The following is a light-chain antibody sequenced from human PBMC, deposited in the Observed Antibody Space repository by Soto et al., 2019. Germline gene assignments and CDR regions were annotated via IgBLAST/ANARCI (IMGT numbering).Light chain of an antibody. CDR3: QQYNSYSIT. CDR1: QSISSW. Sequence: DIQMTQSPSTLTASVEDSVTVTCLASQSISSWLAWYQQKPGKAPKLLIYKASSLESGVPSRFSGSGSGTEFTLTISSLQPDDFATYYCQQYNSYSITFGQGTRLEIK. J-gene: IGKJ5*01. CDR2: KAS. V-gene: IGKV1-5*03.